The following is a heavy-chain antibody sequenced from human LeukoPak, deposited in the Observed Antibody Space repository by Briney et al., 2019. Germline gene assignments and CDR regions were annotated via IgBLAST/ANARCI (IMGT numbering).Heavy chain of an antibody. CDR2: INSDGSRT. J-gene: IGHJ6*03. D-gene: IGHD3-10*01. CDR1: GFTFSSYW. V-gene: IGHV3-74*01. CDR3: ARGGVPTHYYYMDV. Sequence: PGGSLRLSCAASGFTFSSYWMHWVRHAPGKGLVWVSRINSDGSRTSYVDPVKGRFTISRDNAKNTLYLQMNSLRAEETAVYYCARGGVPTHYYYMDVWGKGTTVTISS.